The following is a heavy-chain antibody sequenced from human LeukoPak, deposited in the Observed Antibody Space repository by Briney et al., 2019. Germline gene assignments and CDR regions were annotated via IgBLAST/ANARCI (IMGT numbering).Heavy chain of an antibody. CDR2: IYTSGNT. Sequence: SETLSLTCTVSGSSISSHYCSWIRQPAGKGLEWIGRIYTSGNTMYNPSLGSRITMSIDTSKNQFSLKLNSVTAADPAVYYCATEHLVAPFDYWPREPWSPSPQ. D-gene: IGHD6-6*01. CDR3: ATEHLVAPFDY. J-gene: IGHJ4*02. V-gene: IGHV4-4*07. CDR1: GSSISSHY.